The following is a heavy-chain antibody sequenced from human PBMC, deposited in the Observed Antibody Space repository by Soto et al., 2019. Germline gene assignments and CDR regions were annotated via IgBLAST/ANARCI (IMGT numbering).Heavy chain of an antibody. J-gene: IGHJ2*01. CDR2: IKQDGSEK. CDR3: ARVGYDFGSGYPQWYFDL. D-gene: IGHD3-3*01. Sequence: GGSLRLSCAASGFTFSSYWMSWVRQAPGKGLEWVANIKQDGSEKYYVDSVKGRFTISRDNAKNSLYLQMNSLSAEDTAVYYCARVGYDFGSGYPQWYFDLWGRGTLVTVSS. CDR1: GFTFSSYW. V-gene: IGHV3-7*01.